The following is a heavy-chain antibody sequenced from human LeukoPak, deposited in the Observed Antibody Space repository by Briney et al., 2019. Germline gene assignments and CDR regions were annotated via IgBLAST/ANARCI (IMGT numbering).Heavy chain of an antibody. CDR1: GFPFSSYG. J-gene: IGHJ4*02. V-gene: IGHV3-30*18. CDR3: AKDRDDILTTYYFDY. CDR2: ISYDGSNK. Sequence: GRSLRLSCAAFGFPFSSYGMHWVRQAPGKGLEWVAVISYDGSNKYYADSVKGRFTISRDNSKNTLYLQMNSLRAEDTAVYYCAKDRDDILTTYYFDYWGQGTLVTVSS. D-gene: IGHD3-9*01.